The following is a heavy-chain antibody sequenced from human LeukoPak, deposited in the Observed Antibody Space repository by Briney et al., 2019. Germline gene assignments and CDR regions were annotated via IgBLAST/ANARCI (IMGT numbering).Heavy chain of an antibody. CDR3: ARSRTNGVQLDY. D-gene: IGHD2-8*01. Sequence: SLKVSCKASGGTFSSYAISWVRQAPGQGLEWMGGIIPIFGTANYAQKFQGIVTITTDESTSTAYMELSSLRSEDTAVYYCARSRTNGVQLDYWGQGTLVTLSS. J-gene: IGHJ4*02. CDR2: IIPIFGTA. CDR1: GGTFSSYA. V-gene: IGHV1-69*05.